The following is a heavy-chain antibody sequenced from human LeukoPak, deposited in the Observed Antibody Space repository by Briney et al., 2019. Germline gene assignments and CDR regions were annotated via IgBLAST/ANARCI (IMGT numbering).Heavy chain of an antibody. J-gene: IGHJ4*02. Sequence: AGGSLRLSCAASGFTLSNYWMHWVRQAPGKGPVWVSRINSDGTTTSSADSVKGRFTISRDNVKNTLYLQMNSLRAEDTAVYYCARQYSSSSEFDYWGQGTLVTVSS. D-gene: IGHD6-6*01. CDR1: GFTLSNYW. V-gene: IGHV3-74*01. CDR2: INSDGTTT. CDR3: ARQYSSSSEFDY.